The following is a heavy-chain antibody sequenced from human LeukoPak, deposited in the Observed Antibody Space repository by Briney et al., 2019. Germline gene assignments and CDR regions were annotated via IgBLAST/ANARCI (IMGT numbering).Heavy chain of an antibody. J-gene: IGHJ5*02. CDR2: IIPIFGTA. CDR3: ARGGDDYGDRAPESWFDP. V-gene: IGHV1-69*13. CDR1: GGTFSSYA. D-gene: IGHD4-17*01. Sequence: GASVKVSCKASGGTFSSYAISWVRQAPGQGLEWMGGIIPIFGTANYAQKFQGRVTITADESTSTAYMELSSLRSEDTAVYYCARGGDDYGDRAPESWFDPWGQGTLVTVSS.